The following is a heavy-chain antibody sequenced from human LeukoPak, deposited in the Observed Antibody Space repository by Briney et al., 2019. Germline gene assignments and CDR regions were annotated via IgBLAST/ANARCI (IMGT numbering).Heavy chain of an antibody. D-gene: IGHD6-19*01. J-gene: IGHJ5*02. CDR3: VRVAGTRGWFDP. CDR1: GGTFSSYA. V-gene: IGHV1-69*04. CDR2: IIPILGIA. Sequence: SVKVSCKASGGTFSSYAISWVRQAPGQGLEWMGRIIPILGIANYAQKFQGRVTITADKSTSTAYMELSSLRSEDTAVYYCVRVAGTRGWFDPWGQGTLVTVSS.